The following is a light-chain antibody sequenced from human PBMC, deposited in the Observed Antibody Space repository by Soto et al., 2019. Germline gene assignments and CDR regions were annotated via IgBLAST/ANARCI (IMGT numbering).Light chain of an antibody. V-gene: IGKV1-27*01. CDR1: QGISTY. Sequence: DIQMTQSPSSLSAYVGDRVTITCRASQGISTYLSWYQQKPGKVPKLLIYAASTLQSGVPSRFSGSGSGTDFTLTISSLQSEDVSNYYRQKYNSAPLNFGGGTKV. CDR3: QKYNSAPLN. CDR2: AAS. J-gene: IGKJ4*01.